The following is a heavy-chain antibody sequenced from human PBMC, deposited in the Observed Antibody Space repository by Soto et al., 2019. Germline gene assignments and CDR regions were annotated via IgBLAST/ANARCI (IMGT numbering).Heavy chain of an antibody. CDR2: IIPIFGTA. D-gene: IGHD3-10*01. J-gene: IGHJ6*02. CDR3: PRGRFGEFGSRGYYYFGMDF. V-gene: IGHV1-69*12. Sequence: QVQLVQSGAEVKKPGSSVKVPCKATGGTFSSYAISWVRQAPGQGLEWMRGIIPIFGTANYAQKFQGRVTITADESTSTAYMELSSLRSEDTAVYYCPRGRFGEFGSRGYYYFGMDFWGQLTTVTVSS. CDR1: GGTFSSYA.